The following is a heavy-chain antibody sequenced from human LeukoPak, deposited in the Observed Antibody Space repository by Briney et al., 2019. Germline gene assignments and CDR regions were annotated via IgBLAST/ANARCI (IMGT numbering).Heavy chain of an antibody. CDR3: ARGSPSYAQWHFDL. D-gene: IGHD2/OR15-2a*01. J-gene: IGHJ2*01. Sequence: RAASVKVSCKASGYTITDCYLHWVRQAPGQGLEWMGWIIPNTGGTNYAQKFQDWVTMSSDTSISTAYMELSSLRSDDTAVYYCARGSPSYAQWHFDLWGRGTLVTVSS. CDR2: IIPNTGGT. V-gene: IGHV1-2*04. CDR1: GYTITDCY.